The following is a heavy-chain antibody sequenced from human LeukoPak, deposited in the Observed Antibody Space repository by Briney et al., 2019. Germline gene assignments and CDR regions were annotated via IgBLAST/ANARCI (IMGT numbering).Heavy chain of an antibody. CDR2: FDPEDGET. CDR1: GSTLTGIS. J-gene: IGHJ5*02. CDR3: ARGDYCSGGSCFLLLSWFDP. Sequence: ASVKVSCKVSGSTLTGISMHWVRQAPGKGLEWMGGFDPEDGETIYAQRFQGRVTMTEDTSTDTAYMHLSSLRSEDTAVYYCARGDYCSGGSCFLLLSWFDPWGQGTLVTVSS. D-gene: IGHD2-15*01. V-gene: IGHV1-24*01.